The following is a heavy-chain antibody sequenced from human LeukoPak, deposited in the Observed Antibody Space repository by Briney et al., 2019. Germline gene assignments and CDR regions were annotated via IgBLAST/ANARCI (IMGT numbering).Heavy chain of an antibody. Sequence: GESLKISCKGSGYSFTSYWIGWVRQMPGKGLEWMGIIYPGDSDTRYSPSFQGQVTISADKSISTAYLQWSSLKASDTAMYYCARLEREQDYSSGCFDYWGEGTLVTVSS. CDR3: ARLEREQDYSSGCFDY. CDR1: GYSFTSYW. CDR2: IYPGDSDT. D-gene: IGHD3-22*01. V-gene: IGHV5-51*01. J-gene: IGHJ4*02.